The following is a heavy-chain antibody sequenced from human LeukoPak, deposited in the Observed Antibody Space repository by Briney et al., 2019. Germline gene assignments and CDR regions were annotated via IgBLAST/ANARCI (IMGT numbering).Heavy chain of an antibody. V-gene: IGHV1-69*13. J-gene: IGHJ4*02. D-gene: IGHD3-22*01. CDR1: GGTFSSYA. CDR2: IIPIFGTA. Sequence: SVKVSCKASGGTFSSYAISWVRQAPGQGLEWMGGIIPIFGTANYAQKFQGRVTITADESTSTAYMELSSLRSEDTAVYYCAREGPPDSSGYYSPFDYWGQGTLVTVSS. CDR3: AREGPPDSSGYYSPFDY.